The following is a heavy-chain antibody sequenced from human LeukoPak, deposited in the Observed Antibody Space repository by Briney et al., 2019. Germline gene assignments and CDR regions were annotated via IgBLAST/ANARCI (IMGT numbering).Heavy chain of an antibody. CDR1: GFTFSTHA. CDR3: AKGGFYRSGNPFGWLAFQL. Sequence: GGSLRLSCEASGFTFSTHAMNWIRQTPGKGLEWLSVISGDVQTTTYASSVKGRFTISRDNSKNTLYLEMNSLRVEDTAIYYRAKGGFYRSGNPFGWLAFQLWGRGNRVNGSS. D-gene: IGHD6-19*01. V-gene: IGHV3-23*01. J-gene: IGHJ2*01. CDR2: ISGDVQTT.